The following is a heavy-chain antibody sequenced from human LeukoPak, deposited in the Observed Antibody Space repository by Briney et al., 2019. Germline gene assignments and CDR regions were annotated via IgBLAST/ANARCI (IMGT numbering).Heavy chain of an antibody. J-gene: IGHJ4*02. CDR3: ARGDASGYPDY. Sequence: SETLSLTCAVSGDSMNSSNWWSWVRQSPGKGLEWIGEIYQGGRTNYKSSLKSRVSISVDKSRNQLSLKLTSVTAADTAVYYCARGDASGYPDYWGRGTLVTVSS. V-gene: IGHV4-4*02. CDR2: IYQGGRT. CDR1: GDSMNSSNW. D-gene: IGHD3-22*01.